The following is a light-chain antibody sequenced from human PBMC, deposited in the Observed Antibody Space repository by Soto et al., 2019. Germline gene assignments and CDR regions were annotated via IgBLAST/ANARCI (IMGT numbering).Light chain of an antibody. J-gene: IGLJ2*01. CDR3: AAWDDSLNGPV. V-gene: IGLV1-44*01. CDR2: SNN. CDR1: SSNIGSNT. Sequence: QSVLTQPPSASGTPGQRVTISCSGSSSNIGSNTVNWYQQLPGTAPKLLIYSNNRRPSGVPDRFSGSKSGTSASLAISGLQSEDEADYYCAAWDDSLNGPVFGGGIKVTVL.